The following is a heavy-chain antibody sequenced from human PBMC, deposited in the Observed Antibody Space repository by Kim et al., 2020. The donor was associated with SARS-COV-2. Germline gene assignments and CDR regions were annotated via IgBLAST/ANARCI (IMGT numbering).Heavy chain of an antibody. D-gene: IGHD4-17*01. CDR1: GFTFSSYG. V-gene: IGHV3-30*18. Sequence: GGSLRLSCAASGFTFSSYGMHWVRQAPGKGLEWVAVISYDGSNKYYADSVKGRFTISRDNSKNTLYLQMNSLRAEDTAVYYCAKFRWVLAPDANTVTTENFDYWGQGTLVTVSS. CDR2: ISYDGSNK. CDR3: AKFRWVLAPDANTVTTENFDY. J-gene: IGHJ4*02.